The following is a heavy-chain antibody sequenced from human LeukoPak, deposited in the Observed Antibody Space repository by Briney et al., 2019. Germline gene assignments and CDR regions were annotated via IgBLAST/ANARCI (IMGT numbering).Heavy chain of an antibody. CDR1: GYTFTSYD. CDR2: MNPNSGNT. J-gene: IGHJ4*02. D-gene: IGHD3-3*01. CDR3: ARAARSWYYDFWSGSVLGY. Sequence: ASVNVSCKASGYTFTSYDINWVRQATGQGREWMGWMNPNSGNTGYAQKFQGRVTITRNTSISTAYMELSSLRSEDTAVYYCARAARSWYYDFWSGSVLGYWGQGTLVTVSS. V-gene: IGHV1-8*03.